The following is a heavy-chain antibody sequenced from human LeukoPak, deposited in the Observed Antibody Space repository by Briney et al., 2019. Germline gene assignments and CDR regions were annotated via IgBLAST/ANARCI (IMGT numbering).Heavy chain of an antibody. D-gene: IGHD1-26*01. CDR1: GFTFSSTW. Sequence: GGSLRLSSAASGFTFSSTWMAWVPQAPGKGLEWVANIKEDGSLRDYVDSVKGRFTIFRDNAKNSLYLQMNSLRHEDTAVYYCARDGTLTVGSFDIWGQGTMVTVSS. CDR2: IKEDGSLR. J-gene: IGHJ3*02. V-gene: IGHV3-7*04. CDR3: ARDGTLTVGSFDI.